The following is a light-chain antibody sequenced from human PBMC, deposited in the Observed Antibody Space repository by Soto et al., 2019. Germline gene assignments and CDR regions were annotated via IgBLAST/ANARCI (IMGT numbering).Light chain of an antibody. CDR3: QHYNSYSEA. J-gene: IGKJ1*01. CDR1: QSITNR. CDR2: DAS. V-gene: IGKV1-5*01. Sequence: DIQMTQSPSTVSASVGDTVTITCRASQSITNRLAWYHQKPGKAPKVLIYDASNLETGVPSRFSGSGSGTEFTLTISSLQPDDFATYYCQHYNSYSEAFGQGTKVDI.